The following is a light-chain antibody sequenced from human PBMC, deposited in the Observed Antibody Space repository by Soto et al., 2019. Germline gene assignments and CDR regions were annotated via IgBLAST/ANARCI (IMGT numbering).Light chain of an antibody. CDR2: QAS. J-gene: IGKJ1*01. CDR3: QQYSSHST. V-gene: IGKV1-5*03. CDR1: QSTSSY. Sequence: DIQMPQSPSSVSASVGDRVTITCRASQSTSSYLAWYQQKPGKAPKLLIYQASSLENGVTSRFSGSGSGTEFSLTISSLEPDEFATYYGQQYSSHSTFGQGTKEHI.